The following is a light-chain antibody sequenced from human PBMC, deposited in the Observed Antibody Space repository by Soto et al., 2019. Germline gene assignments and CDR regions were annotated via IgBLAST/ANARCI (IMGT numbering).Light chain of an antibody. J-gene: IGKJ1*01. Sequence: DIQMTQSPSTLSGSVGDRVTITCRASQTISSCLAWYQQKPGKAPKLLIYKASTLKSGVPSRYSGSGSGTEFTLTISSLQPDDFATYYGQRYNSYSEAFGQGTKVELK. CDR3: QRYNSYSEA. CDR1: QTISSC. V-gene: IGKV1-5*03. CDR2: KAS.